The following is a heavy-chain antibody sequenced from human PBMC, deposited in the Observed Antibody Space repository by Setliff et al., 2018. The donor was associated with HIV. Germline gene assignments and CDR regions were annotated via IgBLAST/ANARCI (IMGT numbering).Heavy chain of an antibody. D-gene: IGHD3-10*01. CDR3: ARHGGRGLRRYYMDV. CDR2: IYTSGST. Sequence: PSETLSLTCTVSGGSISSGSNYWSWIRQPAGKGLEWIGRIYTSGSTYYNPSLKSRVTISVDTSKNQFSLKLNSVTAADTAVYYCARHGGRGLRRYYMDVWGKGTTVTVSS. J-gene: IGHJ6*03. V-gene: IGHV4-61*02. CDR1: GGSISSGSNY.